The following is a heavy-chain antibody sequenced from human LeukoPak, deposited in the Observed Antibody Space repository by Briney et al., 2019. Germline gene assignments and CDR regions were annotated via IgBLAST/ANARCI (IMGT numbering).Heavy chain of an antibody. CDR3: ARDVDYYDSSGCDY. V-gene: IGHV3-48*04. J-gene: IGHJ4*02. CDR1: GFTFSSYS. D-gene: IGHD3-22*01. CDR2: ISSSSSTI. Sequence: GGSLRLSCAASGFTFSSYSMNWVRQAPGKGLEWVSYISSSSSTIYYADSVKGRFTISRDNAKNSLYLQMNSLRAEDTAVYYCARDVDYYDSSGCDYWGQGTLVTVSS.